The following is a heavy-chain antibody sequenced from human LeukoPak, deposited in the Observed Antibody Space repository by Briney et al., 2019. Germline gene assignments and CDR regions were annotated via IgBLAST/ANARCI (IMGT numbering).Heavy chain of an antibody. CDR1: GFTVSSNY. D-gene: IGHD6-13*01. CDR2: IYSGGYT. CDR3: ARTAAGTFFDY. Sequence: GFLRLSCAVSGFTVSSNYMSWVRQAPGKGLEWVSIIYSGGYTFYADSVKGRFTISRDNSKNTLYLQMNSLRAEDTAVYYCARTAAGTFFDYWGQGTLVTVSS. V-gene: IGHV3-53*01. J-gene: IGHJ4*02.